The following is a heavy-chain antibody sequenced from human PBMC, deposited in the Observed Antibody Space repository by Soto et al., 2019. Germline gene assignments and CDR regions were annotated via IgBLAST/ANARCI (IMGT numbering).Heavy chain of an antibody. CDR3: ARHPISGYDSSQYNWFDP. CDR1: CGSISSSSYY. J-gene: IGHJ5*02. Sequence: SETLSLTCTVSCGSISSSSYYWGWIRQPPGKGLEWIGSIYYSGSTYYNPSLKSRVTISVDTSKNQFSLKLSSVTAADTAVYYCARHPISGYDSSQYNWFDPWGQGTLVTVSS. D-gene: IGHD3-22*01. V-gene: IGHV4-39*01. CDR2: IYYSGST.